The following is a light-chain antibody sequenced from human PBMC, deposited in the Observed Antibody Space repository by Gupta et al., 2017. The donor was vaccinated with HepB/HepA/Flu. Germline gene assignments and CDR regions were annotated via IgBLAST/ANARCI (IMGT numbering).Light chain of an antibody. J-gene: IGKJ3*01. V-gene: IGKV1-5*03. CDR3: QQYSTYTIA. Sequence: DIQMTQSPSTLSASVGDRVTITCRASQSISSWLAWYQQKPGEAPKLLIHKASSLQSGVPSRFSGSGSGTEFTLTISSLQPDDFATYYCQQYSTYTIAFGPGTKVDIK. CDR2: KAS. CDR1: QSISSW.